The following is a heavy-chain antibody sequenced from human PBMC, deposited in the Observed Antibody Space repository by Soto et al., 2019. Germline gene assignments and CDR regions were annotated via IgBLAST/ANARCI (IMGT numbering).Heavy chain of an antibody. CDR2: IYYTGNT. J-gene: IGHJ4*02. CDR1: GGSISSGGTGSY. Sequence: QVQLQESGPGLVKPSQTLSLTCTVSGGSISSGGTGSYWTWIRQLPGKGLEWIGYIYYTGNTYYNPSLKIRPTVSIDPYENQFSLRLTSVPAEDTVVYFCASGHDAYKVRYWGQGTLVTVSS. CDR3: ASGHDAYKVRY. V-gene: IGHV4-31*03. D-gene: IGHD1-1*01.